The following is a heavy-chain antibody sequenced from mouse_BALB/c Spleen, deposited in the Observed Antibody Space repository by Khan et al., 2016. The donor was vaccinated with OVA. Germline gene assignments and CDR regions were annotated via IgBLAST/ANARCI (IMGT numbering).Heavy chain of an antibody. J-gene: IGHJ2*01. V-gene: IGHV3-2*02. Sequence: EVELVESGPELVKPSQSLSLTCNVTGYSITNGKAWNWIRKFPGNKLEWMGYIRYSNGSSYNPYFKNKITITRDKSKNQFFLQLNTLTTEDTATYYCARGNYSGYYFDYWGQGTPLTVSS. CDR2: IRYSNGS. D-gene: IGHD1-1*01. CDR3: ARGNYSGYYFDY. CDR1: GYSITNGKA.